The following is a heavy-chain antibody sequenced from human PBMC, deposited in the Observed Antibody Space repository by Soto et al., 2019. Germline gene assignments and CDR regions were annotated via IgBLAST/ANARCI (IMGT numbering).Heavy chain of an antibody. D-gene: IGHD6-19*01. V-gene: IGHV4-34*01. CDR1: GGSFSGYY. Sequence: PSETLSLTCAVYGGSFSGYYWSWIRQPPGKGLEWIGEINHSGSTNYNPSLKSRVTISVDTSKNQFSLKLSSVTAADKAVYYCARGSGRKGCDYWGQGTLVNVSS. J-gene: IGHJ4*02. CDR3: ARGSGRKGCDY. CDR2: INHSGST.